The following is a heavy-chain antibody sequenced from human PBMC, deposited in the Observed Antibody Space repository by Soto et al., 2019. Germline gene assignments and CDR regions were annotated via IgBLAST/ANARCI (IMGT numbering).Heavy chain of an antibody. Sequence: EVQLAESGGGMVQPGGSMRLSCVASGFTFSSYDMHWVRQAPGKGLEYVSSISSNGGTTYYGNSVKGRFTISRDNSKNTLYLQIGSRRAEDIAVYYCVRRVSVNYDSCGQGTLVTVSS. CDR2: ISSNGGTT. D-gene: IGHD1-7*01. J-gene: IGHJ5*01. CDR1: GFTFSSYD. V-gene: IGHV3-64*01. CDR3: VRRVSVNYDS.